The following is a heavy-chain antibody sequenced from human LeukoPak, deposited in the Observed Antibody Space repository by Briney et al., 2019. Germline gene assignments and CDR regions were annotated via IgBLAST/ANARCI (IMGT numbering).Heavy chain of an antibody. V-gene: IGHV3-74*01. D-gene: IGHD3-16*01. Sequence: PGGSLRLSCAASGFTFRSYAIHWVRQAPGKGLVWVSRINSDGNITNYADSVKGRFTISRDNAKNTLYLQMNSLRAEDTAVYYCARENPSGGRYFDYWGQGTLVTVSS. J-gene: IGHJ4*02. CDR3: ARENPSGGRYFDY. CDR1: GFTFRSYA. CDR2: INSDGNIT.